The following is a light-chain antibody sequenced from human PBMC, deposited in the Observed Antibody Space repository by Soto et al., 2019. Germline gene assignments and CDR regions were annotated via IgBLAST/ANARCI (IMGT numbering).Light chain of an antibody. J-gene: IGKJ5*01. CDR1: QSVSND. V-gene: IGKV3-11*01. CDR3: QQRSSWPS. CDR2: GAS. Sequence: EIVMTQSPATLSVSPGERATLSCRASQSVSNDLAWYQQKPGQAPRLLIYGASTRATSVPARFSGSGSGTDFTLTISSLEPEDFAVYHCQQRSSWPSFGQGTRLEIK.